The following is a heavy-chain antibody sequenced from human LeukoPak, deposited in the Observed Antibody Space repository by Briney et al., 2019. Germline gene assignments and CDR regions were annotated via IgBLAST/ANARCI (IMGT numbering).Heavy chain of an antibody. J-gene: IGHJ4*02. CDR2: IYYSGTT. CDR1: GGSLSSSDHY. CDR3: ARGDSSSWSFKI. Sequence: PSQTRSLTCTVSGGSLSSSDHYWSWIRQPPGKGLEWIAYIYYSGTTYYNPSLKSRVSISVDTSKNQFSLKLSSVTAADTAVYYCARGDSSSWSFKIWGQGTMVTVSS. V-gene: IGHV4-30-4*01. D-gene: IGHD6-13*01.